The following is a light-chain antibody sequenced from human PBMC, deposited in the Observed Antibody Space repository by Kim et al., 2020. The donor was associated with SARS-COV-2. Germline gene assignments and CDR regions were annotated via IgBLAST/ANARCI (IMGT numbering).Light chain of an antibody. CDR3: HQYGSSPRT. CDR2: DAS. CDR1: QSVSSSY. J-gene: IGKJ1*01. Sequence: EIVLTQSPGTLSLSPGERATLSCRASQSVSSSYLAWYQQKPGQAPRLLIYDASNRATGIPDRFSGSESGTDFTLTISRLEPEDFAVYYCHQYGSSPRTFGQGTKVDIK. V-gene: IGKV3-20*01.